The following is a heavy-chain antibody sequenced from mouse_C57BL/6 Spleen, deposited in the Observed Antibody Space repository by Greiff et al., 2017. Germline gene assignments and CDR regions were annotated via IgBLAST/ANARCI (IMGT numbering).Heavy chain of an antibody. CDR3: ARGLTTELY. J-gene: IGHJ3*01. CDR1: GYTFTSYW. V-gene: IGHV1-64*01. Sequence: QVHVKQPGAELVKPGASVKLSCKASGYTFTSYWMHWVKQRPGQGLEWIGMIHPNSGSTNYNEKFKSKATLTVDKSSSTAYMQLSSLTSEDSAVYYCARGLTTELYWGQGTLVTVSA. D-gene: IGHD1-1*01. CDR2: IHPNSGST.